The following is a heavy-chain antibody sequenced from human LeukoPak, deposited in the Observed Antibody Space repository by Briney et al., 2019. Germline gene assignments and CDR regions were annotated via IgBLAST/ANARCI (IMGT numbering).Heavy chain of an antibody. J-gene: IGHJ3*02. CDR1: GVAFSHAW. CDR3: TTNDAFDI. Sequence: PGRSLRLSCAASGVAFSHAWMSWVRQAPGKGLEWVAQIKTTSDGGPTDYAAPVKGRFTISRDDSENMLYLQMNSLKTEDTAVYYCTTNDAFDIWGQGTMVIVSS. V-gene: IGHV3-15*01. CDR2: IKTTSDGGPT.